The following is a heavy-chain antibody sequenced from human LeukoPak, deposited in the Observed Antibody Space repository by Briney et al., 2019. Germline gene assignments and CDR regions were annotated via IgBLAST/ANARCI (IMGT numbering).Heavy chain of an antibody. J-gene: IGHJ4*02. V-gene: IGHV3-11*04. CDR2: ISSSGSTI. D-gene: IGHD6-13*01. CDR1: GFTFSIYG. Sequence: GGSLRLSCAASGFTFSIYGMSWIRQAPGKGLEWVSYISSSGSTIYYADSVKVRFTISRDNAKNSLYLQMNSLTAEDTAVYYCAADYSSSWLNYWGQGTLVTVSS. CDR3: AADYSSSWLNY.